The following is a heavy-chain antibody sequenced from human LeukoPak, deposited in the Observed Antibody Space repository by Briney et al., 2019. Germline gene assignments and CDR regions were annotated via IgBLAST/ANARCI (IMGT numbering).Heavy chain of an antibody. CDR1: GGTFSSYA. CDR2: IIPIFGTA. Sequence: ASVKVSCKASGGTFSSYAISWVRQAPGQGLEWMGGIIPIFGTANYAQKFQGRVTITADESTSTAYMELSSLRSEDTAVHYCASGYSYGYQPNFDYWGQGTLVTVSS. CDR3: ASGYSYGYQPNFDY. J-gene: IGHJ4*02. V-gene: IGHV1-69*13. D-gene: IGHD5-18*01.